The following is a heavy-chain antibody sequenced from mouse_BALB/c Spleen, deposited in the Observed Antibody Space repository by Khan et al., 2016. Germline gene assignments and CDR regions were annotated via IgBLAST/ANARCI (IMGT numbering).Heavy chain of an antibody. Sequence: LVKTGVSVKISCKASGYSFTGYYMHWVKQSHGKSLEWFGYISCYNGATNYNQKFKGKATFTVDTSSSTAYMQLNSLTSEDSAVYYGARGDYDCYYAIDYWGQGTSVAVAS. J-gene: IGHJ4*01. V-gene: IGHV1S34*01. CDR2: ISCYNGAT. CDR3: ARGDYDCYYAIDY. D-gene: IGHD2-4*01. CDR1: GYSFTGYY.